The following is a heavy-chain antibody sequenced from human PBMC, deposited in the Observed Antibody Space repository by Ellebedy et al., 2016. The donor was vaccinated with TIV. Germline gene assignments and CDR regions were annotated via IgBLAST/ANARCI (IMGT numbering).Heavy chain of an antibody. CDR1: GGTFSSYA. CDR3: ARGLAVAGTSHY. CDR2: IYPYNGDT. V-gene: IGHV1-2*02. J-gene: IGHJ4*02. Sequence: ASVKVSCKASGGTFSSYAISWVRQAPGQGLEWMGWIYPYNGDTNYAQKFQGRVTMTRDTSISTAYMELSRLRSDDTAVYYCARGLAVAGTSHYWGQGTLVTVSS. D-gene: IGHD6-19*01.